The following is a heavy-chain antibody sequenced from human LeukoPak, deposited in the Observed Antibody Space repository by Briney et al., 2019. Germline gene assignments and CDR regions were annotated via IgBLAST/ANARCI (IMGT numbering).Heavy chain of an antibody. CDR3: VRDRELTY. Sequence: SETLSLTCTVSGGSISIYYWSWVRQPPGKGLEWIGYIYDSGSINYNPSLKSRVTISVDTSKNQFSLQLISVTAADTAMYYCVRDRELTYWGQGTLVTVSS. J-gene: IGHJ4*02. V-gene: IGHV4-59*01. CDR1: GGSISIYY. D-gene: IGHD3-10*01. CDR2: IYDSGSI.